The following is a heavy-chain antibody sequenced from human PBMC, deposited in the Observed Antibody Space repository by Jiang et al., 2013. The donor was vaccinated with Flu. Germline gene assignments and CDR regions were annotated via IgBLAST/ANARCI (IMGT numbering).Heavy chain of an antibody. CDR1: GGSISSSSYY. CDR3: ARHESSGWYGHRGWFDP. CDR2: IYYSGST. Sequence: LLKPSETLSLTCTVSGGSISSSSYYWGWIRQPPGKGLEWIGSIYYSGSTYYNPPLKSRVTISVDTSKNQFSLKLSSVTAADTAVYYCARHESSGWYGHRGWFDPWGQGTLVTVSS. D-gene: IGHD6-19*01. J-gene: IGHJ5*02. V-gene: IGHV4-39*01.